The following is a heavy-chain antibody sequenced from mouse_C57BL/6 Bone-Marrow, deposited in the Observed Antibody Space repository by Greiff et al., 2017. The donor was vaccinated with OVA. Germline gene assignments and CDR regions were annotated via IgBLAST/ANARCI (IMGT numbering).Heavy chain of an antibody. CDR3: ARCRANWEYYAMDY. J-gene: IGHJ4*01. CDR2: IYPGSGNT. D-gene: IGHD4-1*01. V-gene: IGHV1-76*01. Sequence: QVQLQQSGAELVRPGASVKLSCKASGYTFTDYYINWVKQRPGQGLEWIARIYPGSGNTYYNEKFKGKATLTAEKSSSTAYMQLSSLTSEDSAVYFCARCRANWEYYAMDYWGQGTSVTVSS. CDR1: GYTFTDYY.